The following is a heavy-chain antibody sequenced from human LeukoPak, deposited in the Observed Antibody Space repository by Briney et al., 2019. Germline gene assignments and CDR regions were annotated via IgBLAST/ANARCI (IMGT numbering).Heavy chain of an antibody. CDR2: MRGGGET. CDR1: GFSFSDYA. CDR3: AKANWVSNADAVW. D-gene: IGHD1-1*01. J-gene: IGHJ4*02. Sequence: GGSLRLSCAASGFSFSDYAMSWVRQAPARGPEWVSSMRGGGETFYADSVKGRFTLSRDDSRNTVYLQLNNLRVEDTAIYYCAKANWVSNADAVWWGQGIQVTVSS. V-gene: IGHV3-23*01.